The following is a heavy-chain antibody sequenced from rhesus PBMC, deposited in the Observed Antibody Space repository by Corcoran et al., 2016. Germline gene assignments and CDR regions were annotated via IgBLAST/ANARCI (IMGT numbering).Heavy chain of an antibody. CDR2: ISYSRST. V-gene: IGHV4-122*02. Sequence: QLQLQESGPGLVKPSETLSLTCAVSGYSISSGYGWSWIRQPPGKGLECIGYISYSRSTSYNPSLKRRVTISRDTSKNQFSQKLSFVTAADTAVYYWARRGGGIGAAHVLDYWGQGVLVTVSS. CDR1: GYSISSGYG. D-gene: IGHD6-31*01. CDR3: ARRGGGIGAAHVLDY. J-gene: IGHJ4*01.